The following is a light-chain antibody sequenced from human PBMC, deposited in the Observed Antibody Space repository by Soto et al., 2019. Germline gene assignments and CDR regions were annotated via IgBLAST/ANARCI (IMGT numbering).Light chain of an antibody. CDR1: SSDIGGYNY. V-gene: IGLV2-14*01. CDR2: EVS. J-gene: IGLJ2*01. CDR3: SSYTSSTSPVI. Sequence: QSALTQPASVSGSPGQSITISCTGTSSDIGGYNYVSWYQHHPGRAPKLMIYEVSNRPSGVSTRFSGSKSGNTASLTISGLQPEDEADYYCSSYTSSTSPVIFGGGTKLTVL.